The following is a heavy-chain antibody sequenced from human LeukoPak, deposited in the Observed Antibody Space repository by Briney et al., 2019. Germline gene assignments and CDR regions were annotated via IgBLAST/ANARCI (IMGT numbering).Heavy chain of an antibody. D-gene: IGHD7-27*01. J-gene: IGHJ4*02. V-gene: IGHV4-59*01. CDR3: ARETDWGFDY. CDR1: AGSISSYY. CDR2: IYYSGST. Sequence: SETLSLTCPVSAGSISSYYWSWVRQPPGKGREWIGYIYYSGSTNYNPSLKSRVTISVDTSKNQFSLKLSSVTAADTAVYYCARETDWGFDYWGQGTLVTVSS.